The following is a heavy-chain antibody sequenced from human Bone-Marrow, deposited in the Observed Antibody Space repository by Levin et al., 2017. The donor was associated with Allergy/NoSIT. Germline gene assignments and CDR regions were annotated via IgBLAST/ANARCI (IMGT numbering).Heavy chain of an antibody. V-gene: IGHV3-74*01. CDR2: INPDGSDT. J-gene: IGHJ3*01. D-gene: IGHD5-24*01. Sequence: PGGSLRLSCAASEFTLENYWMHWVRQAPGKGLVWVSRINPDGSDTNYAASVKGRFTISRDNAKNTLFLQMNSPRVDDTAVYYCARGLRGRVGAFDLWGLGTLVAVSS. CDR1: EFTLENYW. CDR3: ARGLRGRVGAFDL.